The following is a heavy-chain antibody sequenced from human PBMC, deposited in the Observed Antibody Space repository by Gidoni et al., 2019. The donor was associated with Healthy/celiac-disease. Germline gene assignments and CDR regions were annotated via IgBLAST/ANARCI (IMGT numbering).Heavy chain of an antibody. CDR3: AKDSRDTVTTLYYYYGMDV. D-gene: IGHD4-17*01. Sequence: QVQLVESGGGVVQPGRSLRLSCAASGFTFSSYGLHWVRQAPGKGLEWVAVISYDGSNKYYADSVKGRFTISRDNSKNTLYLQMNSLRAEDTAVYYCAKDSRDTVTTLYYYYGMDVWGQGTTVTVSS. CDR1: GFTFSSYG. J-gene: IGHJ6*02. CDR2: ISYDGSNK. V-gene: IGHV3-30*18.